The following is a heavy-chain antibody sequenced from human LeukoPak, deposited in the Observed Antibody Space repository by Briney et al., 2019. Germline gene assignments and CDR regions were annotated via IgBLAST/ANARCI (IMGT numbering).Heavy chain of an antibody. V-gene: IGHV3-21*01. CDR3: ARATTYDILTGYFDY. CDR2: ISSSSSYI. J-gene: IGHJ4*02. D-gene: IGHD3-9*01. CDR1: GFTFSSYT. Sequence: GALRLSCAASGFTFSSYTMNWVRQAPGKGLEWVSSISSSSSYIYYAESVKGRFTMSRDNAKNSLYLQMNSLRAEDTAVYYCARATTYDILTGYFDYWGQGTLVTVSS.